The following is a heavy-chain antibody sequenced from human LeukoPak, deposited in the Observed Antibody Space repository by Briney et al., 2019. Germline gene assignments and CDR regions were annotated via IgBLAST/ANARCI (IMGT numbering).Heavy chain of an antibody. V-gene: IGHV3-73*01. CDR2: IRSQANSYAT. D-gene: IGHD6-13*01. CDR1: GFTFSGSA. CDR3: TGLYSSSWYY. Sequence: TGGSLRLSCAASGFTFSGSAMHWVRQASGKGLEWVGRIRSQANSYATAYAASVKGRFTISRDDSKNTAYLQMNSLKTEDTAVYYCTGLYSSSWYYWGQGTLVTVSS. J-gene: IGHJ4*02.